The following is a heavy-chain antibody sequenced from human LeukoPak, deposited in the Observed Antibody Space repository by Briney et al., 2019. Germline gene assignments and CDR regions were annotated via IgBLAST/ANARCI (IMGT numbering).Heavy chain of an antibody. CDR1: GFTFSSYA. Sequence: GGSLRLSCAASGFTFSSYAMSWVRQAPGKGLEWVSAISGSGGSTYYADSVKGRFTISRDNSKNTLYLQMNSLRAEGTAVYYCAKTVNYDSSGEYYFDYWGQGTLVTVSS. D-gene: IGHD3-22*01. CDR3: AKTVNYDSSGEYYFDY. CDR2: ISGSGGST. J-gene: IGHJ4*02. V-gene: IGHV3-23*01.